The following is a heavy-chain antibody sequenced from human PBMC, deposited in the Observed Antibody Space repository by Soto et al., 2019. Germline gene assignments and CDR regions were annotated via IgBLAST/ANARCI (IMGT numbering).Heavy chain of an antibody. Sequence: GGSLRLSCAASGFTFSSYWMSWVRQAPGKGLEWVANIKQAGSEKYYVDSVKGRFTISRDNAKNSLYLQMNRLRAEDTAVYYCSRYRSWGYCRGGSCYPFDYWGQGTLVTVSS. CDR2: IKQAGSEK. J-gene: IGHJ4*02. D-gene: IGHD2-15*01. CDR3: SRYRSWGYCRGGSCYPFDY. CDR1: GFTFSSYW. V-gene: IGHV3-7*01.